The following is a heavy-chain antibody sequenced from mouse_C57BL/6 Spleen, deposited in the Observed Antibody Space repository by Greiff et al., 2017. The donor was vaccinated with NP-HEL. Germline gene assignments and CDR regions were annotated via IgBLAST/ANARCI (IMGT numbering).Heavy chain of an antibody. J-gene: IGHJ3*01. CDR2: IDPSDSYT. V-gene: IGHV1-69*01. D-gene: IGHD1-1*01. CDR3: ARGTTVVEGTWFAY. CDR1: GYTFTSYW. Sequence: QVQLQQPGAELVMPGASVKLSCKASGYTFTSYWMHWVKQRPGQGLEWIGEIDPSDSYTNYNQKFKGKSTLTVDKSSSTAYMQLSSLTSEDSAVYYCARGTTVVEGTWFAYWGQGTLVTVSA.